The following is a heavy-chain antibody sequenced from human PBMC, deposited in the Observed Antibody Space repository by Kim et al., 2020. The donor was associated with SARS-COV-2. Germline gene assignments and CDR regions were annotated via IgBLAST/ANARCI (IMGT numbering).Heavy chain of an antibody. CDR1: GGSISSYY. V-gene: IGHV4-4*07. D-gene: IGHD6-13*01. CDR2: IYTSGST. J-gene: IGHJ2*01. Sequence: SETLSLTCTVSGGSISSYYWSWIRQPAGKGLEWIGRIYTSGSTNYNPSLKSRVTMSVDTSKNQFSLKLSSVTAADTAVYYCARVHRELAAAEYMPSDYWYFDLWGRGTLVTVSS. CDR3: ARVHRELAAAEYMPSDYWYFDL.